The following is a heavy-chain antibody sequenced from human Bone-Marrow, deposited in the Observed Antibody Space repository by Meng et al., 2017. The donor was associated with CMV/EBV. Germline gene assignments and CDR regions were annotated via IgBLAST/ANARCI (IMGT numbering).Heavy chain of an antibody. CDR3: TTDENGGRRYYYGMDV. V-gene: IGHV3-15*01. CDR2: IKSKPNGETI. J-gene: IGHJ6*02. CDR1: GFTFSNAW. Sequence: GESLKISCVGSGFTFSNAWMSWVRQAPGKGLEWVGRIKSKPNGETIDYAAPVKGRFTVSRDDSKNTLYLQMNSLKTEDTAVYYCTTDENGGRRYYYGMDVWGQGTTVTVSS. D-gene: IGHD5-24*01.